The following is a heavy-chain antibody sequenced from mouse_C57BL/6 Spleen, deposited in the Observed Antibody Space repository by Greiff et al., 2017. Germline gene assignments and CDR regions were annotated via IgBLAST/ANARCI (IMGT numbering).Heavy chain of an antibody. V-gene: IGHV1-53*01. D-gene: IGHD1-1*01. J-gene: IGHJ2*01. CDR1: GYTFTSYW. CDR2: INPSNGGT. Sequence: QVQLQQPGTELVKPGASVKLSCKASGYTFTSYWMHWVKQRPGQGLEWIGNINPSNGGTNYNEKFKSKATLTVDKSSSTAYMQLSSLTSEDSAVYYCARWGITTVVATSRYYFDYWGQGTTLTVSS. CDR3: ARWGITTVVATSRYYFDY.